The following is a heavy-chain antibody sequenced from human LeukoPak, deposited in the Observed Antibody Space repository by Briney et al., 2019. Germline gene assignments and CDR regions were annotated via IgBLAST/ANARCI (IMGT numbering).Heavy chain of an antibody. CDR3: ATDGPTAYFDY. D-gene: IGHD5-18*01. CDR1: GFTFRSKW. J-gene: IGHJ4*01. Sequence: GGSLRLSCSASGFTFRSKWMTWVRQAPGKGLEWVANIKEDGSEKVYVDSVKGRFTISRDNTKNTVNLQMNSLRAEDTAVYYCATDGPTAYFDYWGHGTLVTVSS. CDR2: IKEDGSEK. V-gene: IGHV3-7*01.